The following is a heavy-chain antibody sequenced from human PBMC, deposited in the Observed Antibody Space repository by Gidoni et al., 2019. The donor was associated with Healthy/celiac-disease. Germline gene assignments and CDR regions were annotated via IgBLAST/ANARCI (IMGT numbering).Heavy chain of an antibody. Sequence: QVQLVESGGGVVQPGRPLRLSCAASGFTFSSYRLQWVHQAPGKGLEWVAVISYDGSNKYYADSVKGRFTISRDNSKNTLYLQMNRLRSEDTAVYYCAKPHYDYVWGSYHHFDYWGQGTLVTVSS. D-gene: IGHD3-16*02. CDR3: AKPHYDYVWGSYHHFDY. CDR2: ISYDGSNK. J-gene: IGHJ4*02. V-gene: IGHV3-30*18. CDR1: GFTFSSYR.